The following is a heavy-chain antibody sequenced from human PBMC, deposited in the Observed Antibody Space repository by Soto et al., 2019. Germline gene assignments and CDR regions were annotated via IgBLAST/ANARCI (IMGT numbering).Heavy chain of an antibody. V-gene: IGHV4-30-4*01. D-gene: IGHD1-1*01. CDR3: ARDLWVEPELYYYGMDV. CDR1: GDSISSADYY. Sequence: TSETLSLTCTVSGDSISSADYYWSWIRQTPGKGLEWIGHIFYSGTTYYNPSLKSRLTISVDTSKNHFSLRLTSVTAADTAVYYCARDLWVEPELYYYGMDVWGQGTKVTVYS. J-gene: IGHJ6*02. CDR2: IFYSGTT.